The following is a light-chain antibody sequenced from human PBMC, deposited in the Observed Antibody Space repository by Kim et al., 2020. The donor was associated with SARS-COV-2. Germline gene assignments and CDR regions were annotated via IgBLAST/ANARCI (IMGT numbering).Light chain of an antibody. CDR2: SIG. CDR1: DSNIGAGYD. J-gene: IGLJ3*02. Sequence: QRVAISCTGSDSNIGAGYDVHWYRQLPGSAPELLISSIGNWPSGVPDRFSGSQSGPSASLAIIGLQPEDEADYYCQSFDTTLGGSVFGGGTQLTVL. CDR3: QSFDTTLGGSV. V-gene: IGLV1-40*01.